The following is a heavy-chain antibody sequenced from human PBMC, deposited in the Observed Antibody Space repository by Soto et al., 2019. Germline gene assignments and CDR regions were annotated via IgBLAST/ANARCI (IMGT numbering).Heavy chain of an antibody. CDR1: GFTFSSYA. V-gene: IGHV3-23*01. D-gene: IGHD2-15*01. J-gene: IGHJ3*02. CDR3: AKDSEVNMPVVVVAAFRLDAFDI. Sequence: EVQLLESGGGLVQPGGSLRLSCAASGFTFSSYAMSWVRQAPGKGLEWVSAISGSGGSTYYADSVKGRFTISRDNSKNTXYLXMXSLRAEDTAVYYCAKDSEVNMPVVVVAAFRLDAFDIWGQGTMVTVSS. CDR2: ISGSGGST.